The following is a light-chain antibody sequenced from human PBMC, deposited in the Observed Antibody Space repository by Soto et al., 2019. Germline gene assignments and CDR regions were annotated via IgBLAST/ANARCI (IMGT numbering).Light chain of an antibody. CDR2: AAS. Sequence: DIQMTQSPSSLSASIGDRVTITCQASQNITNNLSWYQQKPGKAPKLLIFAASSLQSGVPSRFSGSRSGPDFTLTISSLQPEDFATYYCQQSYSSPPTFGQGTKGDIK. CDR3: QQSYSSPPT. V-gene: IGKV1-39*01. CDR1: QNITNN. J-gene: IGKJ1*01.